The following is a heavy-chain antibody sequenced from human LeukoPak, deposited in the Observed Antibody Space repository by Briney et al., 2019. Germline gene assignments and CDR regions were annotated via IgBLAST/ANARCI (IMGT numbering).Heavy chain of an antibody. CDR1: GFTFSSYW. CDR2: VKSDGSVT. D-gene: IGHD3-3*01. Sequence: PGGSLRLSCVASGFTFSSYWMHWVRQAPGKGLVWVSRVKSDGSVTNYADSVKGRFTISRDNAKNTLYLQMNSLRTEDTAVYYCAKRLGYYDFWSGSPLDYWGQGTLVTVSS. V-gene: IGHV3-74*01. CDR3: AKRLGYYDFWSGSPLDY. J-gene: IGHJ4*02.